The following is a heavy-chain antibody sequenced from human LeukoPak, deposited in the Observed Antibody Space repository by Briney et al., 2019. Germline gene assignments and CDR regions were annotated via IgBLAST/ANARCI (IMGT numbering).Heavy chain of an antibody. CDR1: GFTFSSYA. CDR2: ISYDGSNK. D-gene: IGHD6-13*01. J-gene: IGHJ6*03. V-gene: IGHV3-30*04. Sequence: GGSLRLSCAASGFTFSSYAMHWVRQAPGKGLEWVAVISYDGSNKYYADSVKGRFTTSRDNSKNTLYLQMNSLRAEDTAVYYCARDTSSSWRLYYYYYYYMDVWGKGTTVTVSS. CDR3: ARDTSSSWRLYYYYYYYMDV.